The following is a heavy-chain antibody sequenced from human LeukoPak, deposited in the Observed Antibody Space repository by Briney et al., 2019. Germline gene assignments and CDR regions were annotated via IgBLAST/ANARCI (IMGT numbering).Heavy chain of an antibody. CDR1: GFSLNTSRMC. D-gene: IGHD3-22*01. CDR2: IDWDDYK. Sequence: SAPSMFKPTQTLTLTSTFSGFSLNTSRMCVICIRQPPGKALEWLDRIDWDDYKYYNKSLKNRLKICKDRSKNPVVLTLTNMDPVDTATYYCARIRNTMMLDAWGQGTLVTVSS. V-gene: IGHV2-70*11. CDR3: ARIRNTMMLDA. J-gene: IGHJ5*02.